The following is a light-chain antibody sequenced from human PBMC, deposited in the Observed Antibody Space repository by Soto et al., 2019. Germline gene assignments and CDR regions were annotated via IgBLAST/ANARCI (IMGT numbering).Light chain of an antibody. Sequence: DIVLTQTPLSLSVTPGQPASISCNSSQGLLDSDGRTHLYWYVQKTGQPPQALIYEVSKRSSGVPDRFSGSGSGTHFTLTMSRVQAEDAGIYYCMQSLQLNTFGEGTKVDIK. CDR3: MQSLQLNT. J-gene: IGKJ4*01. CDR1: QGLLDSDGRTH. CDR2: EVS. V-gene: IGKV2D-29*01.